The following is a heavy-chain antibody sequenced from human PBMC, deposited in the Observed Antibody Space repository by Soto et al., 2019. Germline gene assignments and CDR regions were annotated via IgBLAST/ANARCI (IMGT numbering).Heavy chain of an antibody. V-gene: IGHV3-30*03. Sequence: GGSLRLSCAASGFSFSSYGMQWVRQAPGKGLEWVAVISYDGSNKYYADSVKDRFTISRDNSKKTLYLQMNSLRADDTAVYYCVTGQYFFDYCGQGTLVTVSS. CDR3: VTGQYFFDY. CDR1: GFSFSSYG. CDR2: ISYDGSNK. J-gene: IGHJ4*02.